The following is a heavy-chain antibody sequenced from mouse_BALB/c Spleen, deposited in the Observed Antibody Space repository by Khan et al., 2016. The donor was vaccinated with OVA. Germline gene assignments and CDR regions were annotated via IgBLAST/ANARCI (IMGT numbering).Heavy chain of an antibody. V-gene: IGHV1S29*02. CDR2: IFPNNGDT. CDR1: GYTFTDFN. D-gene: IGHD1-2*01. CDR3: SRSGYGSFAY. J-gene: IGHJ3*01. Sequence: VQLQQPGPDLVNPGASVRISCKTSGYTFTDFNLDWVKQSHGKSLEWIGYIFPNNGDTGYNQKFKTKATLTVDSSSSTAYMELRSLTSEDSAVYYCSRSGYGSFAYWGQGTLVTVSA.